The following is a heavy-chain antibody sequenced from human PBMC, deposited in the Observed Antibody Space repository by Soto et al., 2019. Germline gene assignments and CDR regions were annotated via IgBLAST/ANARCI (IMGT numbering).Heavy chain of an antibody. CDR3: ARGFGGSIAARADAFDI. V-gene: IGHV3-30-3*01. Sequence: QVQLVESGGGVVQPGRSLRLSCAASGFTFSSYAMHWVRQAPGKGLEWVAVISYDGSNKYYADSVKGRFTISRDNSKNTLYLQMNSLRAEDTAVYYCARGFGGSIAARADAFDIWGQGTMVTVSS. CDR2: ISYDGSNK. D-gene: IGHD6-6*01. CDR1: GFTFSSYA. J-gene: IGHJ3*02.